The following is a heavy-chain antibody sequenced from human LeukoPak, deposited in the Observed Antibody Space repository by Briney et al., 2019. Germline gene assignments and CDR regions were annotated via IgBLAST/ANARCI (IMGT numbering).Heavy chain of an antibody. CDR3: ARDTRHCSSTSCAAEYFQH. J-gene: IGHJ1*01. D-gene: IGHD2-2*01. Sequence: PGGSLRLSCAASGFTFSSYSMNWVRQAPGKGLEWVSYISSSSSTIYYADSVKGRFTISRDNAKNSLYLQMNSLRAEDTAVYYCARDTRHCSSTSCAAEYFQHWGQGTLVTVSS. V-gene: IGHV3-48*01. CDR2: ISSSSSTI. CDR1: GFTFSSYS.